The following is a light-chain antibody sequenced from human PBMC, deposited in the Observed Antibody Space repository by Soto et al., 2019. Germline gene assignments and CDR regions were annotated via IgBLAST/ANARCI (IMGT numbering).Light chain of an antibody. CDR3: QQHSSWPLT. Sequence: EIVMTQSPATLSVSPGERATLSCRASPSVSSNYLAWYQQKPGQAPRLLIYGTSNRATGIPARFSGSGSGTDFTLTISSLEPEDFAVYYCQQHSSWPLTFGGGTKVDIK. CDR1: PSVSSNY. V-gene: IGKV3D-20*02. CDR2: GTS. J-gene: IGKJ4*01.